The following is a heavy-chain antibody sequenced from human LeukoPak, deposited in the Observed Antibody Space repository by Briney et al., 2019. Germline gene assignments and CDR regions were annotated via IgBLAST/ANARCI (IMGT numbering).Heavy chain of an antibody. Sequence: GGSLRLSCTASGFTFSDYFMSWIRQAPGKGLEWISQISRSGTTIYYADSVRGRFTISRDNAKNSLYLQMNSLRAEDTAVYYCARDSSGPLDYWGQGTLVTVSS. CDR1: GFTFSDYF. D-gene: IGHD6-19*01. V-gene: IGHV3-11*04. CDR2: ISRSGTTI. J-gene: IGHJ4*02. CDR3: ARDSSGPLDY.